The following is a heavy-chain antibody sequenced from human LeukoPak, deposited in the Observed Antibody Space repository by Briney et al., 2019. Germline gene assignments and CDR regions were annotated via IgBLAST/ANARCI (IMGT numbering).Heavy chain of an antibody. CDR3: ARLGVVATINNYFDY. CDR2: IYHSGST. J-gene: IGHJ4*02. D-gene: IGHD5-12*01. Sequence: SETLSLTCAVSGDPISSSNWWSWVRQPPGKGLEWIGYIYHSGSTYYNPSLKSRVTISVDRSKNQFSLKLSSVTAADTAVYYCARLGVVATINNYFDYWGQGTLVTVSS. V-gene: IGHV4-4*02. CDR1: GDPISSSNW.